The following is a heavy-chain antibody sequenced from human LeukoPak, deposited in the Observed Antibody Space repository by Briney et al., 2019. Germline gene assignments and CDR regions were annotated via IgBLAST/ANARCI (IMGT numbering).Heavy chain of an antibody. V-gene: IGHV4-34*01. D-gene: IGHD5-12*01. CDR2: INHSGST. Sequence: SETLSLTCAVYGGSFSGYYWSWIRQPPGKGLEWVGEINHSGSTNYNPSLKSRVTISVDTSKNQFSLKLSSVTAADTAVYYCARNSIVGTSGLDYWGQGTLVTVSS. CDR1: GGSFSGYY. CDR3: ARNSIVGTSGLDY. J-gene: IGHJ4*02.